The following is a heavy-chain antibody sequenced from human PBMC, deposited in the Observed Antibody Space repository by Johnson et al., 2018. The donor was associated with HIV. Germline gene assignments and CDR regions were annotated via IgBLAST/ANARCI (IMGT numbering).Heavy chain of an antibody. D-gene: IGHD3-16*01. CDR2: ISYDGSNK. CDR1: EFTFSSYA. J-gene: IGHJ3*02. Sequence: QVQLVESGGGVVQPGRSLRLSCAASEFTFSSYAMHWVRQAPGKGLEWVAVISYDGSNKYYADSVKGGFTISRDNSKNTLYLQMNSLRAEDTAVYYCAKEVTPGGLVDAFDIWGQGTMVTVSS. V-gene: IGHV3-30-3*01. CDR3: AKEVTPGGLVDAFDI.